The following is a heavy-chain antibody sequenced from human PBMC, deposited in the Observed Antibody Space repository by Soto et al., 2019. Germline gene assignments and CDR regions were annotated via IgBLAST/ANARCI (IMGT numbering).Heavy chain of an antibody. CDR3: ARGRGAAADYFDF. Sequence: GGSLRLSCAVSGFTFIDYYMTWIRQAPGKGLEWVSYISSSTSHTNYADSVKGRFTISRDNAKNSLFLQMNSLRAEDTAVYYCARGRGAAADYFDFWGQGTLVTVSS. CDR1: GFTFIDYY. V-gene: IGHV3-11*05. CDR2: ISSSTSHT. D-gene: IGHD6-13*01. J-gene: IGHJ4*02.